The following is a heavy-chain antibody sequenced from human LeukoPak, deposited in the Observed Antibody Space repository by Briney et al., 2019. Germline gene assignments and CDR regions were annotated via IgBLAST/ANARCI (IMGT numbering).Heavy chain of an antibody. CDR1: GFTFSSYW. CDR2: IKQDGSEK. J-gene: IGHJ4*02. Sequence: GGSLRLSCAASGFTFSSYWMSWVRQAPGKGLEWVANIKQDGSEKYYVDSVKGRFTISRDNAKNSLYLQMNSLRAEDTAVYYCARDRDYDILTGLPGYWGQGTLVTVSS. V-gene: IGHV3-7*01. CDR3: ARDRDYDILTGLPGY. D-gene: IGHD3-9*01.